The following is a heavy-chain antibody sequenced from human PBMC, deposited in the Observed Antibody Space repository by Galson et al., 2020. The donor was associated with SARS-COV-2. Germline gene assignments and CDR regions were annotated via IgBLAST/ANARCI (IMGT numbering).Heavy chain of an antibody. Sequence: LSLTCAASGFTFSNFGMHGVRQAPGKGLEWVAVISTDGNNKYDADSVKGRFTISRDNSNNTLYLQMNSLRPEDTAVYFCARAGYSSTWTLGDAFDVWGQGTLVTVSS. V-gene: IGHV3-30*03. J-gene: IGHJ3*01. CDR2: ISTDGNNK. CDR1: GFTFSNFG. D-gene: IGHD6-13*01. CDR3: ARAGYSSTWTLGDAFDV.